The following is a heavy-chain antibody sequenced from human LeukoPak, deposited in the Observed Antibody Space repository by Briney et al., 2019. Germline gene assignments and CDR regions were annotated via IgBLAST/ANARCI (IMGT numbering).Heavy chain of an antibody. CDR2: IYYSGST. D-gene: IGHD5-24*01. V-gene: IGHV4-59*13. J-gene: IGHJ4*02. CDR1: GGSISSYY. CDR3: AREGGGYNVFDY. Sequence: SGTLSLTCTVSGGSISSYYWSWIRQPPGKGLEWIGYIYYSGSTNYNPSLKSRVTISVDTSKNQFSLKLSSVTAADTAVYYCAREGGGYNVFDYWGQGTLVTVSS.